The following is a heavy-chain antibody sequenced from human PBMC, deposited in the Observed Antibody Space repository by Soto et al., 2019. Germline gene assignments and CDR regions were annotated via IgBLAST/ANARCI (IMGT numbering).Heavy chain of an antibody. D-gene: IGHD4-17*01. J-gene: IGHJ5*02. CDR1: GYSISSGYY. CDR2: IYHSGTT. CDR3: ARGAATVTPGWFDP. Sequence: SETLSLTCAVSGYSISSGYYWGWIRQPPGKGLEWIASIYHSGTTYHNPSLKSRVTISVDTSKNQFSLKLSSVIAADTAVYYCARGAATVTPGWFDPWGQGTLVTVS. V-gene: IGHV4-38-2*01.